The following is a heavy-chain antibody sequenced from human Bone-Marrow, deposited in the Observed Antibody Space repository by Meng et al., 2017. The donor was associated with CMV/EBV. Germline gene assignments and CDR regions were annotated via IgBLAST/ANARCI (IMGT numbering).Heavy chain of an antibody. V-gene: IGHV1-69*05. CDR1: GGTFSSYA. CDR3: ARGWCSSTSCYHGDDAFDI. D-gene: IGHD2-2*01. Sequence: SVKVSCKASGGTFSSYAISWVRQAPGQGLEWMGGIIPIFGTANYAQKFQGRVTITTDESTSTAYMELSSLRSEDTAVYYCARGWCSSTSCYHGDDAFDIWGQGPMVTFSS. CDR2: IIPIFGTA. J-gene: IGHJ3*02.